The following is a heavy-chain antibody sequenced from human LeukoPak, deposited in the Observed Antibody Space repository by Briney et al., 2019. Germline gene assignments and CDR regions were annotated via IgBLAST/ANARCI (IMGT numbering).Heavy chain of an antibody. CDR1: GFTFSSFD. J-gene: IGHJ6*03. CDR3: ARGPPRGKYYYMDV. Sequence: GGSLRLSCAASGFTFSSFDMHWVRQPTGQGLEWVSTIGTASDTYYPGSVEGRFTLSRDNAENSLYLQMNSLTAWDTAVYYCARGPPRGKYYYMDVWGKGTTVTVSS. CDR2: IGTASDT. D-gene: IGHD1-1*01. V-gene: IGHV3-13*01.